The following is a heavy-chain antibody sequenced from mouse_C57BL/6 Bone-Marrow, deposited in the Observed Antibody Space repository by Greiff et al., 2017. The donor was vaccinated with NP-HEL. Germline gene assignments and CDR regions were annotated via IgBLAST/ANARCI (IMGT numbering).Heavy chain of an antibody. Sequence: EVHLVESGGGLVKPGGSLKLSCAASGFTFSSYAMSWVRQTPEKRLEWVATISDGGSYTYYPDNVKGRFTISNDNAKNNLYLQMSHLKSEDTAMYYCARDPPYDYDAWFAYWGQGTLVTVSA. CDR2: ISDGGSYT. D-gene: IGHD2-4*01. CDR1: GFTFSSYA. J-gene: IGHJ3*01. CDR3: ARDPPYDYDAWFAY. V-gene: IGHV5-4*01.